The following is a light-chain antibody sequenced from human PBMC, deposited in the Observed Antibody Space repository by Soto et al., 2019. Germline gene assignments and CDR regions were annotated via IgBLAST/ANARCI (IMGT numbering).Light chain of an antibody. CDR2: GAS. V-gene: IGKV3-20*01. Sequence: EIVLTQSPGTLSLSPGARDPLSCRASQTFSNSFLSWFQQIPGQAPRLLIYGASMRATGIPDRFSGSGSGTDFTLTISRLEPEDFAVYYCQQCGSSSTFGQGTRLEI. CDR1: QTFSNSF. J-gene: IGKJ5*01. CDR3: QQCGSSST.